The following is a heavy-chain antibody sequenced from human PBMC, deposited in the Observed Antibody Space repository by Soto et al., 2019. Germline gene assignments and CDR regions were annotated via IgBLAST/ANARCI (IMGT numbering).Heavy chain of an antibody. J-gene: IGHJ4*02. CDR1: GFTFGDYA. D-gene: IGHD6-13*01. CDR2: IRSKAYGGTT. V-gene: IGHV3-49*03. Sequence: SLRLSCTASGFTFGDYAMSWFRQAPGKXLEWVGFIRSKAYGGTTEYAASVKGRFTISRDDSKSIAYLQMNSLKTEDTAVYYCTCPDSSSWYALSTDYWGQGTLVTVSS. CDR3: TCPDSSSWYALSTDY.